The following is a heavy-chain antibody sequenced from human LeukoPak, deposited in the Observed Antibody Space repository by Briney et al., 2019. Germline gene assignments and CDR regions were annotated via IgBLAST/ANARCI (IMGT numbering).Heavy chain of an antibody. V-gene: IGHV3-23*01. CDR1: GFTFSSYA. Sequence: GGSLRLSCAASGFTFSSYAMSWVRQAPGKGLEWVSAISGSGGSTYYADSVKGRFTISRDNSKNTLYLQMNSLRAEDTAVYYCARSPPPYYYDSSGYYLDYWGQGTLVTISS. CDR3: ARSPPPYYYDSSGYYLDY. CDR2: ISGSGGST. J-gene: IGHJ4*02. D-gene: IGHD3-22*01.